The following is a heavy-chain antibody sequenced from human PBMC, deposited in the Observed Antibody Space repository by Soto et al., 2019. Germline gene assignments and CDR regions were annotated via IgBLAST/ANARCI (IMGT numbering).Heavy chain of an antibody. CDR3: VRLEYGDRGFFDY. V-gene: IGHV5-51*01. J-gene: IGHJ4*02. D-gene: IGHD4-17*01. CDR2: IYPGDSDT. CDR1: GYTFTSYW. Sequence: PGESLKISCKGSGYTFTSYWIGWVRQMPGKCLEWMGIIYPGDSDTRYSPSFQGQVTISADKSIRSAYLQWTSLKSPETAIYYCVRLEYGDRGFFDYWGQGSLVTVSS.